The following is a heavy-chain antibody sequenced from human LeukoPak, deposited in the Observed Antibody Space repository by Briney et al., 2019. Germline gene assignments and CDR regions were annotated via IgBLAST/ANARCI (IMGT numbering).Heavy chain of an antibody. J-gene: IGHJ5*01. Sequence: ASVKVSCKATSRISWVRQAPGQGLEWMGWIGTYGGDTYYAQKFQGRITVITDTSTSTVYMELRNLRSDDTAVYYCARDLWNFYDDSGYNRDFDSWGQGTLVTVSP. CDR1: TSR. CDR2: IGTYGGDT. V-gene: IGHV1-18*01. D-gene: IGHD3-22*01. CDR3: ARDLWNFYDDSGYNRDFDS.